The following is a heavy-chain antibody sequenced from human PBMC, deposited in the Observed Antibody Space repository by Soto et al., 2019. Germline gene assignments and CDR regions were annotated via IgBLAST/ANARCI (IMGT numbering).Heavy chain of an antibody. Sequence: SETLSLTCTVSGGSISSGGYYWNWIRQHPGKGLEWIGYIYYSGSTSYNPSLKSRVTISVDTTKNQFSLKLSSVTAADTAVYYCARDKITGLFDYWGQGTLVTVSS. CDR2: IYYSGST. J-gene: IGHJ4*02. V-gene: IGHV4-31*03. CDR3: ARDKITGLFDY. CDR1: GGSISSGGYY. D-gene: IGHD2-8*02.